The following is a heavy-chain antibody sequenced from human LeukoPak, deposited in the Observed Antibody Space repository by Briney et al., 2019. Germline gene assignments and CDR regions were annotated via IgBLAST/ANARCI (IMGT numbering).Heavy chain of an antibody. V-gene: IGHV3-66*01. J-gene: IGHJ4*02. D-gene: IGHD3-16*01. CDR1: GFTVSDNY. Sequence: GGSLRLSCAASGFTVSDNYISWVRQAPGKGLEWVALIYSAGTTHADSVRGRFTISRDKSKNMLYLQMNSLRAEDTAVYFCASISGASWGDFWGQGTQVTVSS. CDR2: IYSAGTT. CDR3: ASISGASWGDF.